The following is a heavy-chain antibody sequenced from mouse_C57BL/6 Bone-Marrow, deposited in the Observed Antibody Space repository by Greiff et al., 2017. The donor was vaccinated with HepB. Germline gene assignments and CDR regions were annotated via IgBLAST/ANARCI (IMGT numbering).Heavy chain of an antibody. D-gene: IGHD1-1*01. J-gene: IGHJ4*01. CDR3: ARAHGSSYDYYAMDY. CDR2: IYPGGGYT. Sequence: QVQLQQSGAELVRPGTSVKMSCKASGYTFTNYWIGWAKQRPGHGLEWIGDIYPGGGYTNYNEKFKGKATLTADKSSSTAYMQFSSLTSEDSAIEYCARAHGSSYDYYAMDYWGQGTSVTVSS. CDR1: GYTFTNYW. V-gene: IGHV1-63*01.